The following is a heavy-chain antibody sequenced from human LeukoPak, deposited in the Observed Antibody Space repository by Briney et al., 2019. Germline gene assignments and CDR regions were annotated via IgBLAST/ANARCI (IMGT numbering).Heavy chain of an antibody. Sequence: ASVKVSCKASGHTFTSYGITWVRQAPGQGLEWMGWISGYNGKTNYAQKLQGRVTMTTDTSTSTAYMELRSLRSDDTALYYCAREGYCNSTSCDKPFDYWGQGTLVTVSS. CDR3: AREGYCNSTSCDKPFDY. D-gene: IGHD2-2*01. CDR1: GHTFTSYG. CDR2: ISGYNGKT. V-gene: IGHV1-18*01. J-gene: IGHJ4*02.